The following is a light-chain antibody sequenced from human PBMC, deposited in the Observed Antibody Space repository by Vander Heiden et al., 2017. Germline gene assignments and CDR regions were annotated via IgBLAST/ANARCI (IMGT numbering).Light chain of an antibody. CDR2: DTS. CDR1: QTISSIH. J-gene: IGKJ5*01. Sequence: EIVLTQSPVTLSLSPGERATLSCRASQTISSIHFAWYQQKPGQTPRLLIYDTSSRATGTPDRFRGSGSGTDFTLTISRLEPEDFAVYYCQQYDTSPTTFGQGTRLKIK. CDR3: QQYDTSPTT. V-gene: IGKV3-20*01.